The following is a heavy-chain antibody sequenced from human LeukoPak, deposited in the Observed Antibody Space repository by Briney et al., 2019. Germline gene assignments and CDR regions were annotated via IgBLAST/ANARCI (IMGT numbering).Heavy chain of an antibody. D-gene: IGHD3-9*01. CDR2: IKQGGSEK. CDR1: GFTFSSCW. V-gene: IGHV3-7*01. CDR3: ARDFEALGRGYYYYYYYMDV. Sequence: GGSLRLSCAASGFTFSSCWMSWVRQAPGKGLEWVANIKQGGSEKYYVDSVKGRFTISRDNAKNSLYLQMNSLRAEDTAVYYCARDFEALGRGYYYYYYYMDVWGKGTTVTVSS. J-gene: IGHJ6*03.